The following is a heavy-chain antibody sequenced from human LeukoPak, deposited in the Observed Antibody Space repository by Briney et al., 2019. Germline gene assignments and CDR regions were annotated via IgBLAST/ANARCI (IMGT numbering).Heavy chain of an antibody. V-gene: IGHV4-30-4*07. CDR2: VYDSGST. J-gene: IGHJ4*02. CDR3: AREPVIAAAVY. Sequence: SETLSLTCAVSGGSISSGFYSWTWIRQPPGKGLEWIGHVYDSGSTSYNPSLRSRVTISVDTSKNQFSLKLSSVTAADTAVYYCAREPVIAAAVYWGQGTLVTVSS. CDR1: GGSISSGFYS. D-gene: IGHD6-13*01.